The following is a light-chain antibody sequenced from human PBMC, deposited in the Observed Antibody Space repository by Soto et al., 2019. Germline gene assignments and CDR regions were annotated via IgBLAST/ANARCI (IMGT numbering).Light chain of an antibody. V-gene: IGKV1-16*01. CDR1: QDIGSS. Sequence: DIQMTQSPSSLSVSVGDRVTITCRASQDIGSSLGWFQQKPGKAPKSLIYAASTLQVGVPSRFSSSGSGTDFILTISSLQPEDFATYYCQQYNSYPRTFGQGTKEEIK. J-gene: IGKJ1*01. CDR2: AAS. CDR3: QQYNSYPRT.